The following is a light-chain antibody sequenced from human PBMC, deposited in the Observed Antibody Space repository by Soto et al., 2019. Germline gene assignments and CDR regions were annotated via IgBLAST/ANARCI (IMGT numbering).Light chain of an antibody. CDR2: SDD. CDR1: NIENKN. V-gene: IGLV3-9*01. J-gene: IGLJ2*01. CDR3: QVWDSSTVV. Sequence: SYELTQPLSVSVALGQTTRITCGGNNIENKNVHWYQQRPGQAPVLVIYSDDNRPSGIPERFSGSNSGNTATLTINRAQAGDEADYYCQVWDSSTVVFGGGTQLTVL.